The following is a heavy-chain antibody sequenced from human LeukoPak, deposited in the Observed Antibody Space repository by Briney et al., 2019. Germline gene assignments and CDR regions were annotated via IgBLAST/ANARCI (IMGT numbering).Heavy chain of an antibody. V-gene: IGHV3-53*01. Sequence: PGRSLRLSCAASGFTVSSNYMSWVRQAPGKGLEWVSVIYSGGSTYYADSVKGRFTISRDDSKNTLYLQMNSLRAEDTAVYYCARDGTAAAGFDYWGQGTLVTVSS. CDR1: GFTVSSNY. D-gene: IGHD6-13*01. CDR3: ARDGTAAAGFDY. J-gene: IGHJ4*02. CDR2: IYSGGST.